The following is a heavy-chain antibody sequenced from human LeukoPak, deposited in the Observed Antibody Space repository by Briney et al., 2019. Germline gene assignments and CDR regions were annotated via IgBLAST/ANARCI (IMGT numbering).Heavy chain of an antibody. CDR1: GGSISSYY. CDR2: TYYSGST. D-gene: IGHD4-23*01. V-gene: IGHV4-59*01. J-gene: IGHJ4*02. CDR3: ARGGSVVSSFGY. Sequence: SETLSLTCTVSGGSISSYYWSWIRQPPGKGLEWIGYTYYSGSTNYNPSLKSRVTISVDTSKNQFSLKLSSVTAADTAVYYCARGGSVVSSFGYWGQGTLVTVSS.